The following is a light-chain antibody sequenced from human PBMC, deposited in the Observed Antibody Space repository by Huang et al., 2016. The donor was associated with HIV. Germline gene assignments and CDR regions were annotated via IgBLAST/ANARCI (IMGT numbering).Light chain of an antibody. CDR2: DAS. CDR3: QQRSNWPPIT. V-gene: IGKV3-11*01. J-gene: IGKJ5*01. Sequence: EIVLTQSLTTLSLSPGERAALSCSASQSVNRYLAWYQQKPGQAPRLLVYDASNRATGIPARFSGSGSGTDFTLTISSLEPEDFAVYYCQQRSNWPPITFGQGTRLEIK. CDR1: QSVNRY.